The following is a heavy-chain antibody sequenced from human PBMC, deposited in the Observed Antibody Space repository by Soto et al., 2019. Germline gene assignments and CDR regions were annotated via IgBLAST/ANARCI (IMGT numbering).Heavy chain of an antibody. CDR1: GFTFSSYW. CDR2: INSDGITT. CDR3: ARGYSGTCRLDY. D-gene: IGHD1-26*01. J-gene: IGHJ4*02. V-gene: IGHV3-74*01. Sequence: EVQLVESGGGLVQPGGSLRLSCAASGFTFSSYWMHWVRQVPGKGLVWVSRINSDGITTTYADSVKGRFTISRDNAKNTLFLQMNSLRAEDTAVYYCARGYSGTCRLDYWGQGTLVTVSS.